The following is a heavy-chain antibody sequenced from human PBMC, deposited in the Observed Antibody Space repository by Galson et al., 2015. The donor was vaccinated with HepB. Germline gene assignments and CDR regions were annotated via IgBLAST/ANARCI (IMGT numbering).Heavy chain of an antibody. Sequence: SLRLSCATSGFTVSSNYMSWVRQAPGKGLEWVSVIYSGGSTYYADSVKGRFTISRDNSKNTLYLQMSSLRAEDTAVYYCARGYSSGWKGIDYWGQGTLVTVSS. V-gene: IGHV3-66*02. CDR1: GFTVSSNY. CDR2: IYSGGST. D-gene: IGHD6-19*01. CDR3: ARGYSSGWKGIDY. J-gene: IGHJ4*02.